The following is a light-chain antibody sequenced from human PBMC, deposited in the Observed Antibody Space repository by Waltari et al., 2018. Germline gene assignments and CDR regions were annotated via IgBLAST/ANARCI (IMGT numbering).Light chain of an antibody. Sequence: QSVLTQPPSVSGAPGQRVTISCTGSSSNIGAGYDVHWYQQLPGTAPNLLSYTNSNRPSGVPDRFSGAKAGTSASLAITGLQAEDEADYYCQSYDSSLRGWVFGGGTKLTVL. CDR1: SSNIGAGYD. CDR3: QSYDSSLRGWV. CDR2: TNS. V-gene: IGLV1-40*01. J-gene: IGLJ3*02.